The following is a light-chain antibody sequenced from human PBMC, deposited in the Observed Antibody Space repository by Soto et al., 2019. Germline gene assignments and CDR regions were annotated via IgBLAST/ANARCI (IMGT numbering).Light chain of an antibody. CDR3: GTWDSSLSAVV. CDR2: DNY. CDR1: SSNIGNNY. J-gene: IGLJ2*01. Sequence: QSVLTQPPSVSAAPGQKVTISCYGRSSNIGNNYVSWYQQLPGTAPKLLIYDNYKRPSGIPDRFSGSKSGTSATLGISGLQTGDEADYYCGTWDSSLSAVVFGGGTKLTVL. V-gene: IGLV1-51*01.